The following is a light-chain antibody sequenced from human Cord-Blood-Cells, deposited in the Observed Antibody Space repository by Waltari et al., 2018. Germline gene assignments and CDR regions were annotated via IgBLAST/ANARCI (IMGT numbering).Light chain of an antibody. CDR1: KLGDKF. V-gene: IGLV3-1*01. CDR3: QAWDSSTVV. CDR2: QDS. Sequence: SYELTQPPSVSVSPGQTASITCSGDKLGDKFACWYQQKPAQSPVLVIYQDSKRPSGIPERFSSSNSGNTATLTISGTQAMDEADYYCQAWDSSTVVFGGGTKLTVL. J-gene: IGLJ2*01.